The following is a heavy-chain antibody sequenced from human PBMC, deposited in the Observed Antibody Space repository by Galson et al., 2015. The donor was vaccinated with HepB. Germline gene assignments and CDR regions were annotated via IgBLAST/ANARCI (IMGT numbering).Heavy chain of an antibody. D-gene: IGHD3-22*01. CDR1: GGTFSSYA. Sequence: SVKVSCKASGGTFSSYAISWVRQAPGQGLEWMGGIIPIFGTANYAQKFQGRVTITADESTSTAYMELSSLRSEDTAVYYCAPYYYDSSGYYRGPIRFDPWGQGTLVTVSS. CDR2: IIPIFGTA. V-gene: IGHV1-69*13. CDR3: APYYYDSSGYYRGPIRFDP. J-gene: IGHJ5*02.